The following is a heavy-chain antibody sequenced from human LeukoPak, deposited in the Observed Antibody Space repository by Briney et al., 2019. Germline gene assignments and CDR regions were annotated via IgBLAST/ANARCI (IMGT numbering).Heavy chain of an antibody. J-gene: IGHJ3*01. V-gene: IGHV3-33*01. CDR2: IWSDGTNK. Sequence: GSLRLSCGASGFTFSSYGMHWVRQAPGKGLEWVAVIWSDGTNKHYGDSVKGRFTISRDNSKNTLYLEMNSLRAEDTAVYYCAREGLTTSPNNALDVWGQGTMVIVSS. CDR3: AREGLTTSPNNALDV. CDR1: GFTFSSYG. D-gene: IGHD4-11*01.